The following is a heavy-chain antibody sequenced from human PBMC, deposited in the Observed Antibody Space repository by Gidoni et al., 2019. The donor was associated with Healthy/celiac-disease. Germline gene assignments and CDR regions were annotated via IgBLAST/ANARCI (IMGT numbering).Heavy chain of an antibody. V-gene: IGHV1-69*06. J-gene: IGHJ3*02. CDR3: ARFPLRAVDDILTGYYKGAFDI. CDR1: GGTFSSYA. D-gene: IGHD3-9*01. Sequence: QVQLVQSGAEVKKPGSSVKVSCKASGGTFSSYAISWVRQAPGQGLEWMGGIIPIFGTANYAQKFQGRVTITADKSTSTAYMELSSLRSEDTAVYYCARFPLRAVDDILTGYYKGAFDIWGQGTMVTVSS. CDR2: IIPIFGTA.